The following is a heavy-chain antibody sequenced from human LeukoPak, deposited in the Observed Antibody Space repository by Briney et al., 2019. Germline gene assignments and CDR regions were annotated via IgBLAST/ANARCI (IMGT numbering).Heavy chain of an antibody. CDR3: ARGIMTTVPTFDY. J-gene: IGHJ4*02. Sequence: SETLSLTCTVSGGSISSYYWSWIRQPPGKGLEWIGYIYYSGSTNYNPSLKSRVTISVDTSKKKVSLRLNSLTAADAAVYYCARGIMTTVPTFDYWGQGTLVTVSS. D-gene: IGHD4-17*01. CDR1: GGSISSYY. CDR2: IYYSGST. V-gene: IGHV4-59*01.